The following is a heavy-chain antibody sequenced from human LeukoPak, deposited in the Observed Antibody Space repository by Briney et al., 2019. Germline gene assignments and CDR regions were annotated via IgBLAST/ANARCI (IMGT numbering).Heavy chain of an antibody. Sequence: GGSLRLSCAASGFTFDDYAMHWVRQAPGKGLEWVSGISWNSGSIGYADSVKGRFTISRDNAKNSLYLQMNSLRAEDTALYHCAKDSRSGSYFNNDAFDIWGQGTMVTVSS. J-gene: IGHJ3*02. V-gene: IGHV3-9*01. CDR2: ISWNSGSI. CDR1: GFTFDDYA. CDR3: AKDSRSGSYFNNDAFDI. D-gene: IGHD1-26*01.